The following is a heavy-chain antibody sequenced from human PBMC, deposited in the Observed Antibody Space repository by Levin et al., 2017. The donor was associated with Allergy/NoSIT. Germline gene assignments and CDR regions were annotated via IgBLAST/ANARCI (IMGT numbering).Heavy chain of an antibody. CDR1: GFTFSSYD. Sequence: GESLKISCAASGFTFSSYDMHWVRQATGKGLEWVSAIGTAGDTYYPGSVKGRFTISRENAKNTVYLQMNSLRADDTAIYYCTREGVSTNGWYGGFWGQGTLVTVSS. D-gene: IGHD6-19*01. CDR3: TREGVSTNGWYGGF. CDR2: IGTAGDT. J-gene: IGHJ4*02. V-gene: IGHV3-13*01.